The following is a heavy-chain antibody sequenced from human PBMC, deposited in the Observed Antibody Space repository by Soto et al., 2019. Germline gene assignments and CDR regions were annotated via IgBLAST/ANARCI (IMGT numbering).Heavy chain of an antibody. J-gene: IGHJ5*02. Sequence: QVQLQESGPGLVKPSQTLSLTCTVSGGSISSGGYYWSWIRQHPGKGLEWIGYIYYSGSTYYNPSLKSRVTISVDTSKNQFSLKLSSVTAADTAVYYCALSITMVRGVIGWFDPWGQGTLVTVSS. CDR2: IYYSGST. CDR1: GGSISSGGYY. CDR3: ALSITMVRGVIGWFDP. D-gene: IGHD3-10*01. V-gene: IGHV4-31*03.